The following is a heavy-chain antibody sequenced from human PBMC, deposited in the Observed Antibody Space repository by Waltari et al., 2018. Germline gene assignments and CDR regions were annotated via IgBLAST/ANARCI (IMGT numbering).Heavy chain of an antibody. Sequence: EVQLLESGGGLVQPGGSLRLSCAASGFTFSSYAMSWVRQAPGKGLEWVSVIYSGGSTYYADSVKGRFTISRDNSKNTLYLQMNSLRAEDTAVYYCAKDGLLVTPFDYWGQGTLVTVSS. CDR1: GFTFSSYA. CDR3: AKDGLLVTPFDY. D-gene: IGHD6-6*01. V-gene: IGHV3-23*03. J-gene: IGHJ4*02. CDR2: IYSGGST.